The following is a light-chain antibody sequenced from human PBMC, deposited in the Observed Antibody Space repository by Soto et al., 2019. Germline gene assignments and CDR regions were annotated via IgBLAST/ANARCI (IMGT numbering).Light chain of an antibody. CDR2: GAS. Sequence: EIVLTQSPGTLSLSPGERATLSCRACQSVSSSYLAWYQQKPGQAPRLLIYGASSRATGIPDRFSGSGSGTDFSLTISRLEPEDFAVYFCQQYRSSPPITFGQGTRLEMK. CDR3: QQYRSSPPIT. J-gene: IGKJ5*01. V-gene: IGKV3-20*01. CDR1: QSVSSSY.